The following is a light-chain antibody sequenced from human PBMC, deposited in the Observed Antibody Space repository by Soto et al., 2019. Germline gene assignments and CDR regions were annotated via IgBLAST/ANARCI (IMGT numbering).Light chain of an antibody. CDR3: QHYNKWPFT. CDR1: QSLTSSF. J-gene: IGKJ3*01. Sequence: DIVLTQSPGTLSLSPGERATLSCRASQSLTSSFLAWYQHIPGQAPKLLISGASSRATGIPDRFSGSGSGTDFTLTISSLEPEDFAVYYCQHYNKWPFTFGPGTKVDIK. CDR2: GAS. V-gene: IGKV3-20*01.